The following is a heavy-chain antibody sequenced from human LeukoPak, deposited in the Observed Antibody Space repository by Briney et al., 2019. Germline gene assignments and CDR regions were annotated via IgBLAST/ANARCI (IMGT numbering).Heavy chain of an antibody. CDR1: GFTFSRYA. Sequence: PGGSLRLSCAASGFTFSRYAMSWVRQAPGKGLEWVSAISGSGGTTYYADSVKGRFTISRDNSKSTLYLQMNSLRAEDTAVYYCARGEVVIDYWGQGTLVTVSS. D-gene: IGHD3-22*01. CDR2: ISGSGGTT. V-gene: IGHV3-23*01. CDR3: ARGEVVIDY. J-gene: IGHJ4*02.